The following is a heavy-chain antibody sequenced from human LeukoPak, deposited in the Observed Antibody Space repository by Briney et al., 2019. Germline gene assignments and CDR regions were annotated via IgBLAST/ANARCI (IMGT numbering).Heavy chain of an antibody. CDR3: AKDRHYYGSGSFYTYFDY. CDR2: ISGSGGST. J-gene: IGHJ4*02. CDR1: GFTFSSYA. D-gene: IGHD3-10*01. Sequence: GGSLRLSCAASGFTFSSYAMSWVRQAPGKGLEWVSLISGSGGSTYNADSVKGRFTISRDNSQNTLYLQMNSLRAEDTAVYYCAKDRHYYGSGSFYTYFDYWGQGTLVTVSS. V-gene: IGHV3-23*01.